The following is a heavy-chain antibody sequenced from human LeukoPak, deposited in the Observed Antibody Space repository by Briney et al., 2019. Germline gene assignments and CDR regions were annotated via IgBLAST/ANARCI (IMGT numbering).Heavy chain of an antibody. D-gene: IGHD3-10*01. V-gene: IGHV4-39*01. CDR2: ISYSGYT. Sequence: SETLSLTCTVSGGSISSSSYYWAWSRQPPGKGLEWVGSISYSGYTHYNPSLKSRLTISVDTSKNQFSLKLNSVTAADTAVYYCARRFGSYYYYGMDVWGQGATVTVSS. CDR1: GGSISSSSYY. J-gene: IGHJ6*02. CDR3: ARRFGSYYYYGMDV.